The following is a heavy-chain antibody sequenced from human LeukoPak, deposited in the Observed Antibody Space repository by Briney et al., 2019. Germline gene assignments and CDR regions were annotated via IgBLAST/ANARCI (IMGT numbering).Heavy chain of an antibody. V-gene: IGHV3-74*01. Sequence: GGSLRLSCAASGFTFSSYWMHWVRQAPGKGLVWVSRINSDGSSTSYADSVKGRFTISRDNPKNTLYLQMNSLRAEDTAVYYCARVAGDYAEYYFDFWGQGTLVTVSS. J-gene: IGHJ4*02. CDR1: GFTFSSYW. D-gene: IGHD4-17*01. CDR3: ARVAGDYAEYYFDF. CDR2: INSDGSST.